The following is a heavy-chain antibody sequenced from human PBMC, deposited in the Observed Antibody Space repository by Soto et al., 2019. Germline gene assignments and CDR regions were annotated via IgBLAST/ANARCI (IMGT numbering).Heavy chain of an antibody. D-gene: IGHD3-9*01. V-gene: IGHV1-18*04. CDR1: GYTFSSYY. CDR2: ISAYDGNT. CDR3: ARGGYYDTSGSRNYYYSGMNV. J-gene: IGHJ6*02. Sequence: ASVKVSCKASGYTFSSYYMHWVRQAPGQGLEWLGWISAYDGNTKYAQILQGRVSLTTDTSTNTAYMELRSLRSDDTAMYFCARGGYYDTSGSRNYYYSGMNVWGQGTTVTVSS.